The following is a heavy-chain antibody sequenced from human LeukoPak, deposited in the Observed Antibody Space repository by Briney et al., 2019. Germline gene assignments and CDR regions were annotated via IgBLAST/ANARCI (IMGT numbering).Heavy chain of an antibody. J-gene: IGHJ5*02. D-gene: IGHD2-21*01. V-gene: IGHV1-18*01. CDR2: ISAYNGNT. CDR1: GYTFTSHG. Sequence: ASVKVSCKASGYTFTSHGISWVRQAPGQGLEWMGWISAYNGNTNYAQKLQGRVTMTTDTSTSTAYMELRSLRSDDTAVYYCARSRGVVVISIPGWFDPWGQGTLVTVSS. CDR3: ARSRGVVVISIPGWFDP.